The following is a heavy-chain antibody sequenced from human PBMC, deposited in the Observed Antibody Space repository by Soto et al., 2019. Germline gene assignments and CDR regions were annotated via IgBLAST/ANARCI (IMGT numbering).Heavy chain of an antibody. V-gene: IGHV1-69*06. CDR3: ATALGCRSTSCTLDY. CDR1: GGTFGSYA. J-gene: IGHJ4*02. CDR2: IIPVSGAA. D-gene: IGHD2-2*01. Sequence: QVQLVQSGAEVKKPGSSVKVSCKASGGTFGSYAFSWVRQAPGQGLEWMGGIIPVSGAAHYAQKFQGRVTIPADKSTSTAYMELSSLSSQDTAVYYCATALGCRSTSCTLDYWGQGTRVIVSS.